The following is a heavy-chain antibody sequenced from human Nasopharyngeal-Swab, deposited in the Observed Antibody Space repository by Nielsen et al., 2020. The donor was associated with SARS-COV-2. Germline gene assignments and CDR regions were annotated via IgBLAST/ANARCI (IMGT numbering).Heavy chain of an antibody. J-gene: IGHJ5*02. V-gene: IGHV4-59*11. CDR3: AKEGATGWFDP. Sequence: GSLRLSCTVSGVSITCQYWSWIRQPPGKGLEWIGYISHNSGTSYNPSLKSRVTMFMDTSKNQFSLRLTSVTAADTAVYYCAKEGATGWFDPCGQGTLVTVSS. CDR2: ISHNSGT. CDR1: GVSITCQY.